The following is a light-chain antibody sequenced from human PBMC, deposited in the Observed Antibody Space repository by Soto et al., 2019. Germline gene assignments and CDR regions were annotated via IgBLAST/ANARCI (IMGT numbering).Light chain of an antibody. CDR2: AAS. Sequence: DLPMTPSPSSLSASVGDRVTITCRASQNINSYVNWYQQRPGKAPKLLIYAASSLQSGVPSRFSGSESWTDFTLTISRLQPEDFATYYCQQTYSNHPWTFGQGTKVEVK. CDR3: QQTYSNHPWT. J-gene: IGKJ1*01. V-gene: IGKV1-39*01. CDR1: QNINSY.